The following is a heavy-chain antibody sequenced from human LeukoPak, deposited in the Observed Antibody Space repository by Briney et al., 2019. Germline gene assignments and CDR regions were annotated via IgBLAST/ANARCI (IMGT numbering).Heavy chain of an antibody. CDR1: GFNYGRHW. Sequence: PGGSLRLSCAASGFNYGRHWMSWVRQAPGKGLEWVANINQDGSEIYYVDSVRGRFTISRDNAKNSLYLQLNTLRAEDAAVYYCARRYSSSSETDFDYWGQGTLVTVSS. J-gene: IGHJ4*02. CDR2: INQDGSEI. CDR3: ARRYSSSSETDFDY. D-gene: IGHD6-6*01. V-gene: IGHV3-7*01.